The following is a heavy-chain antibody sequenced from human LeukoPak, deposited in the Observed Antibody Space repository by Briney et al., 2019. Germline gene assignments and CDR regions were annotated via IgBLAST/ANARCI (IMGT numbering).Heavy chain of an antibody. CDR2: ISSSSSTI. CDR1: GFTFSSYE. V-gene: IGHV3-48*01. Sequence: PGGSLRLSCAASGFTFSSYEMNWVRQAPGKGLEWVSYISSSSSTIYYADSVKGRFTISRDNAKNSLYLQMNSLRAEDTAVYYCARDQSVYDSSGYYPGAFDIWGQGTMVTVSS. CDR3: ARDQSVYDSSGYYPGAFDI. D-gene: IGHD3-22*01. J-gene: IGHJ3*02.